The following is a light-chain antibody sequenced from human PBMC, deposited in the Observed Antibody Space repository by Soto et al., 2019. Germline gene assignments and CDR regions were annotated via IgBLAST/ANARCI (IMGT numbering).Light chain of an antibody. Sequence: DIQMTQSPSSLAASIGDRVTITCRSSQTMDTYLNWYQQKPGKAPKLLIYAASSLQSGVPSRFSGSGSGTHFPITISSLQPDDYATYYCQQSYSTPLTFGGGTKVEIK. J-gene: IGKJ4*01. CDR3: QQSYSTPLT. CDR2: AAS. V-gene: IGKV1-39*01. CDR1: QTMDTY.